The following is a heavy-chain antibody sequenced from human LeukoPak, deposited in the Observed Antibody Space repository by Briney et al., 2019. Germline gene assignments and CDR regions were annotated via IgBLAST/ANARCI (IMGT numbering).Heavy chain of an antibody. CDR1: GFTFSSYG. D-gene: IGHD2-21*02. V-gene: IGHV3-30*18. CDR3: AKVSRLLFSFDY. J-gene: IGHJ4*02. Sequence: GGSLRLSCAASGFTFSSYGMHWVRQAPGKGLEWVAVISYDGSNKYYADSVEGRFTISRDNSKNTLYLQMNSLRAEDTAVYYCAKVSRLLFSFDYWGQGTLVTVSS. CDR2: ISYDGSNK.